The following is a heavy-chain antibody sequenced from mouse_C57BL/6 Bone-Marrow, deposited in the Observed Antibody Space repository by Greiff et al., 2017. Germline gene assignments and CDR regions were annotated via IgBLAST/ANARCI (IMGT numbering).Heavy chain of an antibody. Sequence: QVQLQQPGAELVRPGSSVKLSCKASGYTFTSYWMDWVKQRPGQGLEWIGNIYPSDSETHYNQKFKDKATLTVDKSSSTAYMQLSSLTSEDSAVYYWARGNDGDYGNVDYWGQGATLTGSA. CDR2: IYPSDSET. D-gene: IGHD2-3*01. CDR1: GYTFTSYW. CDR3: ARGNDGDYGNVDY. V-gene: IGHV1-61*01. J-gene: IGHJ2*01.